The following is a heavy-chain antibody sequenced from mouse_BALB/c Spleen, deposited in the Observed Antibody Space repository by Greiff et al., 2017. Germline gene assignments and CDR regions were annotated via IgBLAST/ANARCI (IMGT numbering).Heavy chain of an antibody. CDR1: GFNIKDYY. CDR3: ARGLRPAMDY. J-gene: IGHJ4*01. CDR2: IDPENGNT. Sequence: VQLHQSGAELVRPGALVKLSCKASGFNIKDYYMHWVKQRPEQGLEWIGWIDPENGNTIYDPKFQGKASITADTSSNTAYLQLSSLTSEDTAVYYCARGLRPAMDYWGQGTSVTVSS. D-gene: IGHD1-2*01. V-gene: IGHV14-1*02.